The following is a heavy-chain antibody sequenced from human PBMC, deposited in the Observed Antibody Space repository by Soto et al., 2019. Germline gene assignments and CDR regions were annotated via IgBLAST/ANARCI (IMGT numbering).Heavy chain of an antibody. J-gene: IGHJ6*02. Sequence: GASVKVSCKASGYTFTSYGISWVRQAPGQGLEWMGWISAYNGNTNYAQKLQGRVTMTTDTSTSTAYMELRSLRSDDTAVYYCARDKELLLFGELRSLGMDVWGQGTTVTGSS. CDR2: ISAYNGNT. CDR3: ARDKELLLFGELRSLGMDV. V-gene: IGHV1-18*01. D-gene: IGHD3-10*01. CDR1: GYTFTSYG.